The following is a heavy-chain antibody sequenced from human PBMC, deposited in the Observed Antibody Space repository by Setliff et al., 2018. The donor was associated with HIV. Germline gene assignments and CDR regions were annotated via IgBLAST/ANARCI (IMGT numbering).Heavy chain of an antibody. CDR2: IYYSGST. Sequence: SETLSLTCTVSGGSISGSYYYWGWIRQPPGKGLEWIGSIYYSGSTYYNPSLKSRVTISVDTSQNQFSLKLRSVAASDTAIYYCARYRSKLDWFDPWGQGTLVTVSS. CDR1: GGSISGSYYY. CDR3: ARYRSKLDWFDP. D-gene: IGHD1-26*01. V-gene: IGHV4-39*01. J-gene: IGHJ5*02.